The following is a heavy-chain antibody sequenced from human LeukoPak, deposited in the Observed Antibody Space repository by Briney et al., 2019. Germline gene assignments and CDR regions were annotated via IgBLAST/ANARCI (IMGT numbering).Heavy chain of an antibody. D-gene: IGHD4-23*01. CDR2: ISSSSSTI. V-gene: IGHV3-48*02. J-gene: IGHJ4*02. Sequence: GGSLRLSCAASGFTFSSYSMNWVRQAPGKGLEWVSYISSSSSTIYYADSVKGRFTISRDNAKNSLYLQMNTLRDEDTAVYYCARTRTTVAPYFDYWGQGTLVTVSS. CDR3: ARTRTTVAPYFDY. CDR1: GFTFSSYS.